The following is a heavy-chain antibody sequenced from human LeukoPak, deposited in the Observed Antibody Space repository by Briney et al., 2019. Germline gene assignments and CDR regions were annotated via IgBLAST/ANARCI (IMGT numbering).Heavy chain of an antibody. CDR1: GFTFNIYS. Sequence: GGSLRLSCAASGFTFNIYSMNWVRQAPGKGLEWVSSISGTSNYIYYADSVKGRFTISRDNAKNSLYLHMNSLRAEDTAVYSCARDEAGREMPTGPWGQGTLVTVSS. V-gene: IGHV3-21*01. D-gene: IGHD5-24*01. CDR3: ARDEAGREMPTGP. CDR2: ISGTSNYI. J-gene: IGHJ5*02.